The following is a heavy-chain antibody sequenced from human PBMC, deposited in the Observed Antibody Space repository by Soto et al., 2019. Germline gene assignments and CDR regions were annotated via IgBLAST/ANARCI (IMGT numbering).Heavy chain of an antibody. J-gene: IGHJ6*02. Sequence: VESLKISCKGSGYSFTSYWIGWVRQMPGKGLEWMGIIYPGDSDTRYSPSFQGKVTISADKSISTAYLQWSSLKASDTAMYYWARLLTVTYYYYGMDVWGQGTTVTVSS. D-gene: IGHD4-4*01. CDR2: IYPGDSDT. V-gene: IGHV5-51*01. CDR1: GYSFTSYW. CDR3: ARLLTVTYYYYGMDV.